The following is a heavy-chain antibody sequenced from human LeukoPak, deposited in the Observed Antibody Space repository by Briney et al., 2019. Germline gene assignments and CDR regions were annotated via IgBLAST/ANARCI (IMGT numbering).Heavy chain of an antibody. CDR2: IYYSGST. D-gene: IGHD3-10*01. Sequence: SETLSLTCTVSGGSISSSSHFWGWIRQPPGKGLEWIGSIYYSGSTYYNPSLKSRVTISLDTSKNQFSLKLSSVTAADTAVYYCARDLWFGAGRAFDIWGQGTMVTVSS. CDR3: ARDLWFGAGRAFDI. J-gene: IGHJ3*02. CDR1: GGSISSSSHF. V-gene: IGHV4-39*07.